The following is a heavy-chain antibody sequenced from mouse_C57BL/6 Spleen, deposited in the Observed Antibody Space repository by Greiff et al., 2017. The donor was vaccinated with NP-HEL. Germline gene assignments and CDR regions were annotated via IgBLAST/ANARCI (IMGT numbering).Heavy chain of an antibody. CDR1: GYSITSGYY. Sequence: ESGPGLVKPSQSLSLTCSVTGYSITSGYYWNWIRQFPGNKLEWRGYISYDGSNNYNPSLKNRISITRDTSKNQFFLKVNSVTTEDTATYYCAREDYGDEFAYWGQGTLVTVSA. V-gene: IGHV3-6*01. J-gene: IGHJ3*01. D-gene: IGHD2-4*01. CDR2: ISYDGSN. CDR3: AREDYGDEFAY.